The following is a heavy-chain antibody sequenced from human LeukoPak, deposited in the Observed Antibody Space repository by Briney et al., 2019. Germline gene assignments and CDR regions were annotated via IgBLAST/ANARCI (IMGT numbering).Heavy chain of an antibody. CDR3: ARAGSSSFSDPYYFNY. CDR2: IIPSLGTP. CDR1: GDTFSNYA. J-gene: IGHJ4*02. V-gene: IGHV1-69*04. Sequence: GTSVKVSCKASGDTFSNYAISWVRQAPGQGLEWVGRIIPSLGTPNYAQKFQGRVTITADRSTTTAYMELSSLRFEDTAVYYCARAGSSSFSDPYYFNYWGQGTPVTVSS. D-gene: IGHD6-13*01.